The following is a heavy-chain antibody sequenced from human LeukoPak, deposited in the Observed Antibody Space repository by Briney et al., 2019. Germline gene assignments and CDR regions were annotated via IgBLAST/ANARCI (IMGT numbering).Heavy chain of an antibody. Sequence: GGSLRLSCAASGFTFSSYAMSWGRQAPGKGLEGGSAISGSGGSTYYADSVKGRFTIPRDNSKHTLYLQMNSLRAEDTGVYYGAKGTRYSYPFDAFGIWGQGKMVTVSS. J-gene: IGHJ3*02. CDR1: GFTFSSYA. V-gene: IGHV3-23*01. D-gene: IGHD5-18*01. CDR3: AKGTRYSYPFDAFGI. CDR2: ISGSGGST.